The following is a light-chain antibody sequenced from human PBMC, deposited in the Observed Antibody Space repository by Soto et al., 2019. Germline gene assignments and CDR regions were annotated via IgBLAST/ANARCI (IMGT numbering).Light chain of an antibody. Sequence: DIQMTQSPSTLSASVGDRVTITCRASQSISSWLAWYQQKPGKAPKLLIYDASSLESGVPSRFSGSGYGTEFTITISSLQHDAFATYYCQQYNSYWTFGQGTKVEIK. V-gene: IGKV1-5*01. CDR1: QSISSW. CDR2: DAS. J-gene: IGKJ1*01. CDR3: QQYNSYWT.